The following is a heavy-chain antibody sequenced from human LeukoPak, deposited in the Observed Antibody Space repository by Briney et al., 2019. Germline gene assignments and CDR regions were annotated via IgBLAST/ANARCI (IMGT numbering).Heavy chain of an antibody. Sequence: SETLSLTCTVSGGSISSYYWSWIRQPPGKGLEWIGYIYYSGSTNYNPSLKSRVTISVDTSKNQFSLKLSSVTAADTAVYYCARDMVRGIVAFDIWGQGTMVTVSS. CDR1: GGSISSYY. CDR2: IYYSGST. CDR3: ARDMVRGIVAFDI. J-gene: IGHJ3*02. V-gene: IGHV4-59*01. D-gene: IGHD3-10*01.